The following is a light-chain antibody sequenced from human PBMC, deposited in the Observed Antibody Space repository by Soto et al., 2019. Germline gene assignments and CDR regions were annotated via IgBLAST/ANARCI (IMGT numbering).Light chain of an antibody. CDR3: QQYYSYWT. CDR1: QSIRSW. V-gene: IGKV1-5*01. J-gene: IGKJ1*01. Sequence: DIQMTQSPSTLSASIGDRVTITCRASQSIRSWLAWYQQKPGRAPKLLIYDASSLESGVPSRFSGSGSGTEFTLTISSLQPDDFAIYYCQQYYSYWTFGQGTKVEIK. CDR2: DAS.